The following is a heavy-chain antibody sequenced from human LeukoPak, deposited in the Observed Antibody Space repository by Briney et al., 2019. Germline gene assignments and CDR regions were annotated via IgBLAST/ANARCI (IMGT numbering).Heavy chain of an antibody. CDR1: GGSISSYY. CDR2: IYYSGST. J-gene: IGHJ4*02. CDR3: ARVGDDYSNYYFDY. D-gene: IGHD4-11*01. Sequence: PSETLSLTCTVSGGSISSYYWSWIRQPPGKGLEWIGYIYYSGSTNYNPSLKSRVTISVDTPKNQFSLKLSSVTAADTAVYYCARVGDDYSNYYFDYWGQGTLVTVSS. V-gene: IGHV4-59*01.